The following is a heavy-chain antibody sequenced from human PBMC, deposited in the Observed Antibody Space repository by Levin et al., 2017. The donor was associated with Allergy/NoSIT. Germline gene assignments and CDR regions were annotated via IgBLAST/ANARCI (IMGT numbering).Heavy chain of an antibody. Sequence: SQTLSLTCTVSGGSISSSSYYWGWIRQPPGKGLEWIGSIYYSGSTFYNPPLKSRVTMSVDTSKNQFSLKLSSVTAADTALYYCARHPYYYDFSGYGAFDIWGQGTMVTVSS. CDR1: GGSISSSSYY. CDR2: IYYSGST. V-gene: IGHV4-39*01. D-gene: IGHD3-22*01. J-gene: IGHJ3*02. CDR3: ARHPYYYDFSGYGAFDI.